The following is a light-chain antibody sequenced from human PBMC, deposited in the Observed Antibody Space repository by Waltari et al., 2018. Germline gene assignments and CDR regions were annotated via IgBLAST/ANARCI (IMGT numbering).Light chain of an antibody. V-gene: IGKV3-11*01. CDR2: DAS. CDR1: QSVSSD. J-gene: IGKJ3*01. Sequence: EIVLTQSPATLSLSPGERATLSCRASQSVSSDVAWYQQKPGQAPRLLIYDASNRATGIPARFSGRGSGTDFTLTISSLEPEDFAVYYCQQRSNWPPLSTFGPGTKVDIK. CDR3: QQRSNWPPLST.